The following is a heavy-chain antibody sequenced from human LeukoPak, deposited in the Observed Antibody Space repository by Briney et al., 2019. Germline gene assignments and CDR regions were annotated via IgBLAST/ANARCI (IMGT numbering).Heavy chain of an antibody. Sequence: KPSETLSLTCTVSGGSISSYYWSWIRQPPGKGLEWIGYIYYSGSTNYNPSLKSRVTISVDTSKNQFSLKLSSVTAADTAVYYCAREYQLPFSYYYYMDVWGKGTTVTVSS. J-gene: IGHJ6*03. CDR3: AREYQLPFSYYYYMDV. D-gene: IGHD2-2*01. CDR2: IYYSGST. V-gene: IGHV4-59*12. CDR1: GGSISSYY.